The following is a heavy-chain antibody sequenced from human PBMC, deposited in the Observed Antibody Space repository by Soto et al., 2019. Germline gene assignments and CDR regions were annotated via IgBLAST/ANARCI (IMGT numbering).Heavy chain of an antibody. CDR2: IIPIFGTA. CDR3: ARDFSSSNWFDP. V-gene: IGHV1-69*13. Sequence: ASVKVSCKASGGTFSSYAISWVRQAPGQGLEWMGGIIPIFGTANYAQKFQGRVTITADESTSTAYMELSSLRSEDTAVYYCARDFSSSNWFDPWGQGTLVTVSS. D-gene: IGHD6-6*01. CDR1: GGTFSSYA. J-gene: IGHJ5*02.